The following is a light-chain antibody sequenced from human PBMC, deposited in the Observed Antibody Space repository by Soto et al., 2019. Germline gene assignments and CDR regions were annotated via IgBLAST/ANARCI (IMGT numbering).Light chain of an antibody. J-gene: IGKJ1*01. CDR2: KAS. CDR3: HQYNRLWT. V-gene: IGKV1-5*03. Sequence: DIQMTQSPSTLSASVGDRVTITCRASQSISSWLAWYQQRPGKAPKLLIYKASSLESVVPSRFSGSGSGTEFTLTISRMQPDAFATYYCHQYNRLWTCSTGTNVEIK. CDR1: QSISSW.